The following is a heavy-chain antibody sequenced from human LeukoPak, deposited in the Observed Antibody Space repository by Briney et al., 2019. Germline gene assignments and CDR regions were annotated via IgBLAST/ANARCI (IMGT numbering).Heavy chain of an antibody. V-gene: IGHV5-10-1*01. CDR1: GYSSTTYW. CDR2: IDPSDSYA. CDR3: ARSLFDYDILTGHDY. D-gene: IGHD3-9*01. J-gene: IGHJ4*02. Sequence: GESLKIYCKGSGYSSTTYWLSWARQMSGKGLEWMGTIDPSDSYAKYSPTFQGHVTISADKSISTAYLQWSSLEASDTAVYYCARSLFDYDILTGHDYWGQGTLVTVSS.